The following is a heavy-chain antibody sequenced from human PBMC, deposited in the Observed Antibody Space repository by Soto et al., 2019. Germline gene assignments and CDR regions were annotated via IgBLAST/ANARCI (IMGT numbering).Heavy chain of an antibody. CDR2: IRSGANNYLT. D-gene: IGHD3-16*01. V-gene: IGHV3-73*02. J-gene: IGHJ4*02. Sequence: EVQLVESGGGLVQPGGSLKLSCAGSGFSFSDFAMHWVRQTPGKGLEWIARIRSGANNYLTAYPASVTGRFTISRDDSKNTSYLQLDGLTRDDKAMYFCASVGGMGVNDYSGQGIMVTVSS. CDR1: GFSFSDFA. CDR3: ASVGGMGVNDY.